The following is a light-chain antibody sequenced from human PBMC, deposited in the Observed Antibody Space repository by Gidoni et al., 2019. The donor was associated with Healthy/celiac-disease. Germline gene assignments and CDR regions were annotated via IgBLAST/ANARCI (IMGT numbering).Light chain of an antibody. CDR2: AAS. J-gene: IGKJ1*01. CDR1: QSISSY. CDR3: QQSYSTPRT. Sequence: IQMTHSPSSLSASVGDRVNITCRASQSISSYLNWYQQKPGKAPKLLIYAASSLQSGVPSRFSGSGSGTDFTLTISSLQPEDFATYYCQQSYSTPRTFGQGTKVEIK. V-gene: IGKV1-39*01.